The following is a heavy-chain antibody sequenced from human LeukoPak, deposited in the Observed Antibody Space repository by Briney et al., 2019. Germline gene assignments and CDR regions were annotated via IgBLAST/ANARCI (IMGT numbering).Heavy chain of an antibody. J-gene: IGHJ4*02. CDR2: ISSSTSYI. CDR1: GFTFSSYN. V-gene: IGHV3-21*01. CDR3: VRSYYYDSGSYYPPFDY. D-gene: IGHD3-10*01. Sequence: GGSLRLSCAASGFTFSSYNMNWVRQAPGKGLEWVSSISSSTSYIYHADSVKGRFTISRDNAKNSLYLQMNSLRVEDTAVYYCVRSYYYDSGSYYPPFDYWGQGTLVTVSS.